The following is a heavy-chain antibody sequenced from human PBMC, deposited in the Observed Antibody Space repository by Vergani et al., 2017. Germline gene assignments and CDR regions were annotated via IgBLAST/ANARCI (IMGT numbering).Heavy chain of an antibody. CDR3: AKPYSGSSYNWFDP. D-gene: IGHD1-26*01. CDR1: GFTFSSYG. CDR2: ISYDGSNK. Sequence: VQLVESGGGVVQPGRSLRLSCAASGFTFSSYGMHWVRQAPGKGLEWVAVISYDGSNKYYADSVKGRFTISRDNSKNTLYLQMNSLRAEDTAVYYCAKPYSGSSYNWFDPWGQGTLVTVSS. J-gene: IGHJ5*02. V-gene: IGHV3-30*18.